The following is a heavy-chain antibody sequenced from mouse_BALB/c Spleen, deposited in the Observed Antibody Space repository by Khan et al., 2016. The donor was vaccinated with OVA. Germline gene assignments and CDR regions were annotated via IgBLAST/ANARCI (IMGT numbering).Heavy chain of an antibody. CDR3: ARNFLYYYGSSPFAY. V-gene: IGHV9-2-1*01. Sequence: QVQLQQSGPELKKPGETVKISCKASGYTFTDYSMHWVKQAPGKGLKWMGWINTETGEPTYADDFKGRFAFSLETSASTAYLQINNLKNEDTATYFGARNFLYYYGSSPFAYWGQGTLVTVSA. CDR1: GYTFTDYS. J-gene: IGHJ3*01. CDR2: INTETGEP. D-gene: IGHD1-1*01.